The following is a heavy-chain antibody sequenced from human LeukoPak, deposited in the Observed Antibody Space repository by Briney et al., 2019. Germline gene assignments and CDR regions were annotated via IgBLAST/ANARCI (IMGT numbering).Heavy chain of an antibody. D-gene: IGHD3-3*01. V-gene: IGHV3-30*02. J-gene: IGHJ6*03. CDR1: GFTSSSYG. CDR2: IRYDGSNK. CDR3: AKHLYDFWSYIINTYYYYHMDV. Sequence: GGSLRLSCAASGFTSSSYGMHWVRQAPGKGLEWVAFIRYDGSNKYYADSVKGRFTISRDNSKNTLYLQMNSLRAEDTAVYYCAKHLYDFWSYIINTYYYYHMDVWGKGTTVTVSS.